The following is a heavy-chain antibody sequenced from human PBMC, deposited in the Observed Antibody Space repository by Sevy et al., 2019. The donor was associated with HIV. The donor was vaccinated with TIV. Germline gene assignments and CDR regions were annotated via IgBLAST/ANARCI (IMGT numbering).Heavy chain of an antibody. CDR3: SRSVFGSGTYLNDY. CDR1: GYSFTGYY. J-gene: IGHJ4*02. Sequence: ASVKVSCKASGYSFTGYYIHWVRQAPGQGLEWMGWVNPNGGGTNYAQKFQGRVTMTRETSISTAYMDVTRLRSDDTAVYYCSRSVFGSGTYLNDYWGQGTLVTVSS. V-gene: IGHV1-2*02. CDR2: VNPNGGGT. D-gene: IGHD3-10*01.